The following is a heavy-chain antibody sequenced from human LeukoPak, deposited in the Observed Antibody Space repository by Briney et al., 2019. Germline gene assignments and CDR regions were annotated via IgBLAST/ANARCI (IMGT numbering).Heavy chain of an antibody. D-gene: IGHD3-22*01. Sequence: ASLKVSCKASGYTFTSYGISWVRQAPGQGLEWMGWISAYNGNTNYAQKLQGRVTMTTDTSTSTAYMELRSLRSDDTAVYYCARDQEYYDSSGYGVYWGQGTLVTVSS. V-gene: IGHV1-18*01. CDR2: ISAYNGNT. CDR3: ARDQEYYDSSGYGVY. CDR1: GYTFTSYG. J-gene: IGHJ4*02.